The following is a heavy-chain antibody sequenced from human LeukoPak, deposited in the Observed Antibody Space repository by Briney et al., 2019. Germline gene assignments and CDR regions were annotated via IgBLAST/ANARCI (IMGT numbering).Heavy chain of an antibody. CDR2: ISSSSSYI. CDR3: ARGDGSYLGFDY. V-gene: IGHV3-21*01. J-gene: IGHJ4*02. Sequence: GGSLRLSCAASGFTFSSYSMNWVRQAPGKGLEWVSSISSSSSYIYYADSVKGRFTISRDNAKNSLYLQMNSLRAEDTAVYYSARGDGSYLGFDYWGQGTLVTVSS. D-gene: IGHD1-26*01. CDR1: GFTFSSYS.